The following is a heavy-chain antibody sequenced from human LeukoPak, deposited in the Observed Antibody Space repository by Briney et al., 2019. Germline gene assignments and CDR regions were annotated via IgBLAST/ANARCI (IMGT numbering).Heavy chain of an antibody. Sequence: SETLSLTCAVYGGSFSGYYWSWIRQPPGKGLEWIGEINHSGSTNYNPSLKSRVSISVDTSKNQFSLKLSSVTAADTAVDYCASANIVVDYWGQGTLVTVSS. CDR3: ASANIVVDY. V-gene: IGHV4-34*01. CDR1: GGSFSGYY. J-gene: IGHJ4*02. D-gene: IGHD2-21*01. CDR2: INHSGST.